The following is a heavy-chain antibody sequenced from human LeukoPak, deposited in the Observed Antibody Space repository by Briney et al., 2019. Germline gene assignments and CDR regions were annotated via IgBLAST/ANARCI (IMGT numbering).Heavy chain of an antibody. J-gene: IGHJ4*02. CDR1: GFSFSNNA. V-gene: IGHV3-23*01. D-gene: IGHD7-27*01. CDR3: AKDLLNWEFDY. CDR2: SWSDGGT. Sequence: PGGSLRLSCAASGFSFSNNAMSWVRQAPGKGLEWVSASWSDGGTYYADSVKGRFTTSRDNSKNTLYLQMNSLRDEDTAVYYCAKDLLNWEFDYWGEGTLVTVSS.